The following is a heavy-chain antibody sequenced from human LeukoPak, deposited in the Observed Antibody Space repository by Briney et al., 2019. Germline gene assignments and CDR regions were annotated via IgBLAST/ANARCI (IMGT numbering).Heavy chain of an antibody. J-gene: IGHJ4*02. D-gene: IGHD1-14*01. CDR3: TRYNNDHFDY. Sequence: PGRSLRLSCAGSGFTFGGYGMHWFRQTPGKGLEWVAVIAYDGSRAFYADSVKGRFTISRDNSKNTMSVQMYDLRAEDTAVYYCTRYNNDHFDYWGQGTLVTVSS. CDR1: GFTFGGYG. CDR2: IAYDGSRA. V-gene: IGHV3-33*01.